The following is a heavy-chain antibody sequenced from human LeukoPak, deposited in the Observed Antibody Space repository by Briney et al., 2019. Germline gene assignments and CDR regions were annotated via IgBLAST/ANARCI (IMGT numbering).Heavy chain of an antibody. Sequence: PGGSLRLSCAASGFTFSSFAMGWVRLAPGNGLQWISCIYGSNNNTYYTDSVTGRFTISRDNSKTTLFLQMNSLRAEDTAVYYCAKGISGSCYTGLGFWGQGTLVTVSS. D-gene: IGHD2-2*02. V-gene: IGHV3-23*05. J-gene: IGHJ4*02. CDR3: AKGISGSCYTGLGF. CDR2: IYGSNNNT. CDR1: GFTFSSFA.